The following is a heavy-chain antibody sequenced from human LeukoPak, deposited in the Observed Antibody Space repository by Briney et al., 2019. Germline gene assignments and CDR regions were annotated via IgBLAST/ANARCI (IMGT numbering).Heavy chain of an antibody. CDR2: IKSKTDGGTT. J-gene: IGHJ4*02. Sequence: PGGSLRLSSAASGFTFSNAWMTRVRQAPGRGLEWVGRIKSKTDGGTTDYAAPVKGRLTISRDDSQNTLFLQMNSLKTEDAAVYYCTTGLSRGVNMGRWGQGTLVTVSS. D-gene: IGHD3-10*01. CDR3: TTGLSRGVNMGR. V-gene: IGHV3-15*01. CDR1: GFTFSNAW.